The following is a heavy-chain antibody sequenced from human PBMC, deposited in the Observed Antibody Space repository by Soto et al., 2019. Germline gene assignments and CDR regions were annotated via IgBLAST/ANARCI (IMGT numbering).Heavy chain of an antibody. V-gene: IGHV3-74*01. D-gene: IGHD1-26*01. J-gene: IGHJ3*02. Sequence: EVQLVESGGGLVQPGGSLRLSCAASGFTFSSYWMHWVRQAPGKGLVWVSRINSDGSSTSYADSVKGRFPISRDNAKNTLYLGMNSLRAEDTAVYYCGRGLVGARPRAFDIWGQGTMVTVSS. CDR3: GRGLVGARPRAFDI. CDR1: GFTFSSYW. CDR2: INSDGSST.